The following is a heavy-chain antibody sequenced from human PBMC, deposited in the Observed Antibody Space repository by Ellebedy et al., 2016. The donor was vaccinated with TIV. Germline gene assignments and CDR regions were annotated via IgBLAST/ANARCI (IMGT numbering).Heavy chain of an antibody. V-gene: IGHV1-18*01. CDR2: ISVYNGKT. CDR1: GYIFTSYG. Sequence: ASVKVSXXASGYIFTSYGITWVRQVPGQGLEWVGWISVYNGKTIYAQKLQGRVTMTTDTSTSTAYMDLRSLRSDDTAVYYCARDHCSTTSCHFDNWGLGTLLTVAS. J-gene: IGHJ4*02. CDR3: ARDHCSTTSCHFDN. D-gene: IGHD2-2*01.